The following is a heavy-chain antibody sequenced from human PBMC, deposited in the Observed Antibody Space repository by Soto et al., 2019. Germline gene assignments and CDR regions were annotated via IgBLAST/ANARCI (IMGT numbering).Heavy chain of an antibody. D-gene: IGHD5-12*01. CDR1: GGSISSSNW. CDR2: IYHSGST. CDR3: ARDPGDGYNYSLYDY. Sequence: PSETLSLTCAVSGGSISSSNWWSWVRQPPGKGLEWIGEIYHSGSTNYNPSLKSRVTISVDKSKNQFSLKLSSVTAADTAVYYCARDPGDGYNYSLYDYWGQGTLVTVSS. V-gene: IGHV4-4*02. J-gene: IGHJ4*02.